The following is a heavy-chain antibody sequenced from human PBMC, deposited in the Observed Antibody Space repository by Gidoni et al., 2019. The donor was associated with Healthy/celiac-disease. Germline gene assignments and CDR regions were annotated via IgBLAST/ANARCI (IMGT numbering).Heavy chain of an antibody. D-gene: IGHD3-10*01. J-gene: IGHJ4*02. Sequence: QVQLVQSGAAVKKPGSSVKVSCKASGGPFSSYTIRWVRQAPGQGLEWMGRIIPILGIANYAQKFQGRVTITADKSTSTAYMELSSLRSEDTAVYYCARSGYGSGSYDYWGQGTLVTVSS. V-gene: IGHV1-69*02. CDR2: IIPILGIA. CDR3: ARSGYGSGSYDY. CDR1: GGPFSSYT.